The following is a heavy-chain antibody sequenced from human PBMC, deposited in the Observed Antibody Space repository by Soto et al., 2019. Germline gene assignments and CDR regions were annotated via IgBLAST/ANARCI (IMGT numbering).Heavy chain of an antibody. CDR3: TRGLLGGAPSYTFHGMDV. V-gene: IGHV3-72*01. CDR1: GFTFSDHY. Sequence: EVQLVESGGGLVQPGGSLRLSCAASGFTFSDHYMDWVRQAPGKGLEWVARSRNRVNRHTTEYAASVKGRFTISRDESKSSLYLKMNSLKIEDTAVYYCTRGLLGGAPSYTFHGMDVWGQGTTVTVSS. CDR2: SRNRVNRHTT. D-gene: IGHD1-26*01. J-gene: IGHJ6*01.